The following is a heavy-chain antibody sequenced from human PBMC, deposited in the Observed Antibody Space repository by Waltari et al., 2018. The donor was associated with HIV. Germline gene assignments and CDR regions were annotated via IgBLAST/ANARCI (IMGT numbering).Heavy chain of an antibody. J-gene: IGHJ4*02. CDR3: TMWLDFDY. Sequence: EVQLEESGGGLVKHGWSCRLSCAASGFTFSNAGVRWVRQAPVKGLEWVGRIKSKTDGGTTDYAAPVKGRFTISRDDSKNTLYLQMNSLKTEDTAVYYCTMWLDFDYWGQGTLVTVSS. CDR2: IKSKTDGGTT. D-gene: IGHD6-19*01. CDR1: GFTFSNAG. V-gene: IGHV3-15*01.